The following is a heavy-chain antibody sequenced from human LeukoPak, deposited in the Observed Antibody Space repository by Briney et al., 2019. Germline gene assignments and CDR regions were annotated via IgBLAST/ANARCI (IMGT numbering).Heavy chain of an antibody. Sequence: ASVNVSCKASGYTFTGHYMHWVRQAPGQGLEWMGWINPNSGGRDYAQKFQGRVTLTRDTSISTAYMELSRLRSDDTAVYYCARGDYYDSSGYPDYWGQGTLVTVSS. CDR3: ARGDYYDSSGYPDY. D-gene: IGHD3-22*01. V-gene: IGHV1-2*02. J-gene: IGHJ4*02. CDR2: INPNSGGR. CDR1: GYTFTGHY.